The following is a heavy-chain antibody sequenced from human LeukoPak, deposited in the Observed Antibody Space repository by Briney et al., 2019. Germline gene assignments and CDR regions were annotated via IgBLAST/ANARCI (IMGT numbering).Heavy chain of an antibody. Sequence: PLASVKVSCKASGYTFTSYDINWLRQATGQGLEWMGWMNHNSGNTGYAQKCQGRVTMTRHTSMSTAYMELSSLRSEDTAVYYCAIRTPVDIVATLGERVKKGLDYWGQGTLVTVSS. J-gene: IGHJ4*02. V-gene: IGHV1-8*01. CDR2: MNHNSGNT. CDR3: AIRTPVDIVATLGERVKKGLDY. D-gene: IGHD5-12*01. CDR1: GYTFTSYD.